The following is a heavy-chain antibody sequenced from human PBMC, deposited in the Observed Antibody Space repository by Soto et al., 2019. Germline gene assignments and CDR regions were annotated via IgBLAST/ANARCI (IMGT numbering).Heavy chain of an antibody. V-gene: IGHV4-61*01. D-gene: IGHD2-15*01. Sequence: QVQLQESGPGLVKPSETLSLTCTVSGGSVSSGSYYWSWIRQPPGKGLEWIGYIYYSGSTNYNPSLKSRVTISVDTSKNQFSLKLSSVTAADTAVYYCARDQGGGHYYYYGMDVWGQGTTVTVSS. CDR1: GGSVSSGSYY. CDR2: IYYSGST. J-gene: IGHJ6*02. CDR3: ARDQGGGHYYYYGMDV.